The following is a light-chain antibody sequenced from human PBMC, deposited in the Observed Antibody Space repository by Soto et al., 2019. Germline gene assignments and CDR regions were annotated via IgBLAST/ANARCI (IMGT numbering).Light chain of an antibody. V-gene: IGKV3-20*01. CDR3: QQFGRSPPSWT. CDR2: GAS. Sequence: ETVLTQSPGTLSLSPGERATLSCRASQSVSSNYLAWYQQKPGQAPRLLIYGASTRATGIPDRFSGSGSGTDFTLTISRLEPEDFAVYYWQQFGRSPPSWTFGQGTKGEIK. J-gene: IGKJ1*01. CDR1: QSVSSNY.